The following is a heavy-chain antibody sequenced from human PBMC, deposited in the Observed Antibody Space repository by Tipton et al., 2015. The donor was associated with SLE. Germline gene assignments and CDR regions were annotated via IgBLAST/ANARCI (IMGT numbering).Heavy chain of an antibody. J-gene: IGHJ5*02. CDR1: GGSISSGSYY. CDR3: ARRRTYYDFWSGYPGARFDP. CDR2: IYTSGST. V-gene: IGHV4-61*09. D-gene: IGHD3-3*01. Sequence: TLSLTCTVSGGSISSGSYYWSWIRQPAGKGLEWIGHIYTSGSTNYNPSLKSRVTISVDTSKNQFSLKLSPVTAADTAVYYCARRRTYYDFWSGYPGARFDPWGQGTLVTVSS.